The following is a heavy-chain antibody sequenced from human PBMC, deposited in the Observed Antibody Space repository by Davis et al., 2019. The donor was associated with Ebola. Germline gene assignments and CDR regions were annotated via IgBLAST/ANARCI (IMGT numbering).Heavy chain of an antibody. CDR1: GGSMSRYY. CDR2: IYYRGST. CDR3: ARWGQTYYYDSSGYYASWYFDL. V-gene: IGHV4-59*08. D-gene: IGHD3-22*01. J-gene: IGHJ2*01. Sequence: MPSETLSLTCTVSGGSMSRYYWSWIRQPPGKGLEWIGDIYYRGSTNYNPSLKSRVTISVDTSKNQFSLKLSSVTAADTAVYYCARWGQTYYYDSSGYYASWYFDLWGRGTLITVSS.